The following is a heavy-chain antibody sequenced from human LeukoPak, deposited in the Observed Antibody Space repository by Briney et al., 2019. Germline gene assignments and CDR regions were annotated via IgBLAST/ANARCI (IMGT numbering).Heavy chain of an antibody. Sequence: GRSLRLSCAASGFTFSSYAMHWVRQAPGKGLEWVAVISYDGSNKYYADSVKGRFTICRDNSKNTLYLQMNSLRAEDTAVYYCARDGQLYYDYVWGSYLDYWGQGTLVTVSS. CDR3: ARDGQLYYDYVWGSYLDY. J-gene: IGHJ4*02. D-gene: IGHD3-16*02. CDR2: ISYDGSNK. CDR1: GFTFSSYA. V-gene: IGHV3-30-3*01.